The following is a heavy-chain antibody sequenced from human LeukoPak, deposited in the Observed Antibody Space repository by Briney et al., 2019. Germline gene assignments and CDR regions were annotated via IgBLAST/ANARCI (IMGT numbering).Heavy chain of an antibody. D-gene: IGHD1-26*01. Sequence: GGSLRLSCVASGFIFNSFTMNWVRQAPGEGLQWVASISSSGTYIYYADSVKGRVTISRDNAKSSLYLQMNSLRVEDTAVYYCARDQGRAVGALEYGGQGTLVTVSS. CDR2: ISSSGTYI. CDR3: ARDQGRAVGALEY. V-gene: IGHV3-21*01. CDR1: GFIFNSFT. J-gene: IGHJ4*02.